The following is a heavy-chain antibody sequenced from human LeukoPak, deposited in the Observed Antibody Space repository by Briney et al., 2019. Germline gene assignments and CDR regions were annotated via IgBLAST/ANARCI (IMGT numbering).Heavy chain of an antibody. CDR3: AKGYYGSGSYGWFDY. Sequence: GGSLRLSCAASGFTFSNYAMSWVRQAPGKGREGVSTISGSGDRTYYADSVKGRFTISRDNSKNTLFLQMNSLRAEDTAVYYCAKGYYGSGSYGWFDYWGQGTLVTVSS. CDR1: GFTFSNYA. V-gene: IGHV3-23*01. J-gene: IGHJ4*02. CDR2: ISGSGDRT. D-gene: IGHD3-10*01.